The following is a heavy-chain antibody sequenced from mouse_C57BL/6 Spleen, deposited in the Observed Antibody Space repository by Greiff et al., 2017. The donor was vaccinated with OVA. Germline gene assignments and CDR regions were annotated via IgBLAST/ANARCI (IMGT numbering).Heavy chain of an antibody. Sequence: QVQLKQPGAELVRPGTSVKLSCKASGYTFTSYWMHWVKQRPGQGLEWIGVIDPSDSYTNYNQKFKGKATLTVDTSSSTAYMQLSSLTSEDSAVYYCARSGIYYGYDKAYYFDYWGQGTTLTVSS. J-gene: IGHJ2*01. V-gene: IGHV1-59*01. D-gene: IGHD2-2*01. CDR1: GYTFTSYW. CDR2: IDPSDSYT. CDR3: ARSGIYYGYDKAYYFDY.